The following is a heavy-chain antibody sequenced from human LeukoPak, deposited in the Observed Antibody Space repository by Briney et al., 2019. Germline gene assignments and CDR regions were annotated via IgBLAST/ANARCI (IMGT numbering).Heavy chain of an antibody. CDR2: IIPILGIA. Sequence: SVKVSCKASGGTFSSYAISWVRQAPGQGLEWMGRIIPILGIANYAQKFQGRVTITADKSTSTAYMELSSLRSEDTAVCYCARVGIAAAGLIDYWGQGTLVTVSS. D-gene: IGHD6-13*01. V-gene: IGHV1-69*04. J-gene: IGHJ4*02. CDR3: ARVGIAAAGLIDY. CDR1: GGTFSSYA.